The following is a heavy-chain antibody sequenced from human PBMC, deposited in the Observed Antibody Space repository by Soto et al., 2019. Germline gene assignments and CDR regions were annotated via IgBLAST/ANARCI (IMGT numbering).Heavy chain of an antibody. D-gene: IGHD3-16*02. CDR2: IWYDGSNK. Sequence: QVQLVESGGGVVQPGRSLRLSCAASGFTFSSYGMHWVRQAPGKGLEWVAVIWYDGSNKYYADSVKGRFTISRDNSKNTLYLQMNSLRAEDTAVYYCASTTFGGVIANDYYYGMDVWGQGTTVTVSS. CDR1: GFTFSSYG. J-gene: IGHJ6*02. V-gene: IGHV3-33*01. CDR3: ASTTFGGVIANDYYYGMDV.